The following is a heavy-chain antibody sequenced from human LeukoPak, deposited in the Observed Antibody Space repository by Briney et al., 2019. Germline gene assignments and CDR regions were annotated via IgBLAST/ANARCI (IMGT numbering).Heavy chain of an antibody. Sequence: GGSLRLSCAASGFTFNKYAMSWVRQAPGKGLEWVSSISGSGGSPYYADSVKGRFTISRDNSKNTLYLQMNSLRAEDTAVYYCAKGPLLWDWGQGTLVTVSS. D-gene: IGHD2/OR15-2a*01. V-gene: IGHV3-23*01. CDR2: ISGSGGSP. CDR1: GFTFNKYA. J-gene: IGHJ4*02. CDR3: AKGPLLWD.